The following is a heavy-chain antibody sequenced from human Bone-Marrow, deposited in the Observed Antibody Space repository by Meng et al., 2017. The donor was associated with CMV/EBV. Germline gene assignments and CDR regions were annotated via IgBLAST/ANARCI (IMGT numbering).Heavy chain of an antibody. J-gene: IGHJ6*02. CDR1: GFTFSSYW. CDR2: INSDGSST. Sequence: GGSLRLSCAASGFTFSSYWMHWVRQAPGKGLVWVSRINSDGSSTSYADSVKGRFTISRDNAKNTLYLQMNSLRAEDTAVYYCARDLSSGWTHYYYYGMDVWGQGTTVTFSS. D-gene: IGHD6-19*01. CDR3: ARDLSSGWTHYYYYGMDV. V-gene: IGHV3-74*01.